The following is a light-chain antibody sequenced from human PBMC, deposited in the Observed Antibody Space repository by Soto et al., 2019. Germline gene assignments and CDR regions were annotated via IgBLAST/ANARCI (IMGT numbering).Light chain of an antibody. V-gene: IGLV1-44*01. CDR3: AAWDDSLNGPV. CDR2: SNN. J-gene: IGLJ2*01. Sequence: QPVLTQPPSASGTPGQRVTISCSGSRSNIGSNTVNWYQQLPGTAPKLLIYSNNQRPSGVPDRFSGSKSGTSASLAISGLQSEDEADYYCAAWDDSLNGPVFGGGIKLTVL. CDR1: RSNIGSNT.